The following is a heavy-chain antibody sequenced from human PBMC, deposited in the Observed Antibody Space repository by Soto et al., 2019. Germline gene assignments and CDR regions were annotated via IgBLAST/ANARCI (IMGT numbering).Heavy chain of an antibody. D-gene: IGHD2-15*01. Sequence: ASVKVSCKASGYTFTSYDINWVRQATGQGLEWMGWMNPNSGNTGYAQKFQGRVTMTRNTSISTAYMELSSLRSEDTAVYYCARGQRRYCSSGSCYHYYFDYWGQGTLVTVSS. J-gene: IGHJ4*02. CDR3: ARGQRRYCSSGSCYHYYFDY. CDR2: MNPNSGNT. CDR1: GYTFTSYD. V-gene: IGHV1-8*01.